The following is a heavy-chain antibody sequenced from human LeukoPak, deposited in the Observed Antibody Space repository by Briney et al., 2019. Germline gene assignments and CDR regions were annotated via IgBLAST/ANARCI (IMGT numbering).Heavy chain of an antibody. CDR2: IYYSGST. D-gene: IGHD1-26*01. CDR1: GGSISSYY. J-gene: IGHJ4*02. CDR3: EREVGGCVY. V-gene: IGHV4-59*01. Sequence: SETLSLTCTVSGGSISSYYWSWIPQPPAKGLEWVGYIYYSGSTNYNPSLKSRVTISVDTSKNQFSRNLSSVTSADTGVYYCEREVGGCVYWGQGTLVTVSS.